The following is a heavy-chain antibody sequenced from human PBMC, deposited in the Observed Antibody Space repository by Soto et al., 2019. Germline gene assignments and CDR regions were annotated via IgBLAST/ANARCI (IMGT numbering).Heavy chain of an antibody. CDR2: IKSKTDGGTT. J-gene: IGHJ6*02. V-gene: IGHV3-15*07. CDR1: GFTFSNAW. D-gene: IGHD1-7*01. Sequence: PGGSLRLSCAASGFTFSNAWMNWVRQAPGKGLEWVGRIKSKTDGGTTDYAAPAKGRFTISRDDSKNTLYLQMNSLKTEDTAVYYCTTLTGTTSYYYYGMDVWGQGTTVTVSS. CDR3: TTLTGTTSYYYYGMDV.